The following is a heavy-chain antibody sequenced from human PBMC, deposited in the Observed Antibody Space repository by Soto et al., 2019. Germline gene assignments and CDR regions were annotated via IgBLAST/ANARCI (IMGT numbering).Heavy chain of an antibody. V-gene: IGHV3-48*03. CDR2: ISSSGSTI. J-gene: IGHJ6*02. CDR1: GFTFSSYE. CDR3: ASPIAAAGTGHHYYYYYGMDV. D-gene: IGHD6-13*01. Sequence: PGGSLRLSCAASGFTFSSYEMNWVRQAPGKGLEWVSYISSSGSTIYYADSVKGRFTISRDNAKNSLYLQMNSLRAEDTAVYYCASPIAAAGTGHHYYYYYGMDVWGQGTRVTVSS.